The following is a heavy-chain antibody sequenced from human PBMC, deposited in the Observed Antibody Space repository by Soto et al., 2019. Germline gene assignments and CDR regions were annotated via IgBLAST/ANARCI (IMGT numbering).Heavy chain of an antibody. CDR2: ISSSSSYI. D-gene: IGHD3-22*01. CDR3: ARDPAYYDSSGYAFVNAFDI. J-gene: IGHJ3*02. Sequence: SYSMNWVRQAPGKGLEWVSSISSSSSYIYYADSVKGRFTISRDNAKNSLYLQMNSLRAEDTAVYYCARDPAYYDSSGYAFVNAFDIWGQGTMVTVSS. CDR1: SYS. V-gene: IGHV3-21*01.